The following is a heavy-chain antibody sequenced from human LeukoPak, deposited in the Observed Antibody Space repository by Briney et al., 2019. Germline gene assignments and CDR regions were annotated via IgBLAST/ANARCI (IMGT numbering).Heavy chain of an antibody. CDR2: INPSGGST. J-gene: IGHJ4*02. Sequence: ASVKASCKASGYTFTSYYMHWVRQAPGQGLEWMGIINPSGGSTSYAQKFQGRVTMTRDTSTSTVYMELSSLRSEDTAVYYCARDGFVSKSVENMVKSVNPIWYWGQGTLVTVSS. CDR1: GYTFTSYY. CDR3: ARDGFVSKSVENMVKSVNPIWY. D-gene: IGHD5-18*01. V-gene: IGHV1-46*01.